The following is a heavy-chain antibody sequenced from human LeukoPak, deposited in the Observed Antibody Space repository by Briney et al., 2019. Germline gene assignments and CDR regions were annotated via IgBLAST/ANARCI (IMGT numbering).Heavy chain of an antibody. V-gene: IGHV3-30-3*01. D-gene: IGHD3-10*01. CDR3: ARDGGRGVIGNWFDP. CDR2: ISYDGSNK. Sequence: GGSLRLSCAASGFTFSSYAMHWVRQAPGKGLEWVAVISYDGSNKYYADSVKGRFTISRDNSKNTLYLQMNSLRAEDTAVYYCARDGGRGVIGNWFDPWGQGTLVTVSS. CDR1: GFTFSSYA. J-gene: IGHJ5*02.